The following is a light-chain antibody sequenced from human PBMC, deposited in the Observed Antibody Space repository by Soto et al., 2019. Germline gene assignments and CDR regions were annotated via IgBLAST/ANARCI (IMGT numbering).Light chain of an antibody. Sequence: QSALTQPRSVSGSPGQSVTIPRTGTSSDVGGYNYVSWYQRHAGKGPKLIIYDVSERPSGVPDRFSASKSGNTASLTISGLQAEDEADYYCSSYAGNYVYVFGSGTKVTVL. V-gene: IGLV2-11*01. CDR2: DVS. CDR1: SSDVGGYNY. CDR3: SSYAGNYVYV. J-gene: IGLJ1*01.